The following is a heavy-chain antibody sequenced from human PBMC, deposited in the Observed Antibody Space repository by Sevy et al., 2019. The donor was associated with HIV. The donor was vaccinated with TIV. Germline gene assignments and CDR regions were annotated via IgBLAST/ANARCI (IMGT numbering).Heavy chain of an antibody. V-gene: IGHV7-4-1*02. CDR3: ARADPLNFLTGYHRYGMDV. D-gene: IGHD3-9*01. CDR1: GYTFTSYA. CDR2: INTNTGNP. J-gene: IGHJ6*02. Sequence: ASVKVSCKASGYTFTSYAMNWVRQAPGQGLEWMGWINTNTGNPTYAQGFTGRFVFSLDTSVSTAYLQISSLKAEDTAVYYCARADPLNFLTGYHRYGMDVWGQGTTVTVSS.